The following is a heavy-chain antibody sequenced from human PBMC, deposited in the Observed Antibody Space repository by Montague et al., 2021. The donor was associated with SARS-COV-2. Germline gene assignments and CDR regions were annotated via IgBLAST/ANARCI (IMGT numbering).Heavy chain of an antibody. V-gene: IGHV4-39*02. CDR3: VRGAEEAHFAMDV. CDR1: GGFISDSYY. J-gene: IGHJ6*02. CDR2: LYRSGGV. Sequence: SETLSLTCIVSGGFISDSYYCAWFSRAPGKRLEWLGGLYRSGGVYSNTSPQSRVSISVDKSKNHFSLRLTSATAAETAVYYCVRGAEEAHFAMDVWGQGTTVTVSS. D-gene: IGHD3-10*01.